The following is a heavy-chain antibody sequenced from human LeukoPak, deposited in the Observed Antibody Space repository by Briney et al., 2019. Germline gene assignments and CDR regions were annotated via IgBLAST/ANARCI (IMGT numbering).Heavy chain of an antibody. D-gene: IGHD2-2*03. J-gene: IGHJ4*02. Sequence: PSETLSLTCSVSGGSITRSSYYWGWIRQPAGEGLEWIGYIYYSGSTNYNPSLKSRVTISVDTSKNQFSLKLSSVTAADTAVYYCAREAPLGIADWGQGTLVTVSS. CDR1: GGSITRSSYY. V-gene: IGHV4-61*10. CDR3: AREAPLGIAD. CDR2: IYYSGST.